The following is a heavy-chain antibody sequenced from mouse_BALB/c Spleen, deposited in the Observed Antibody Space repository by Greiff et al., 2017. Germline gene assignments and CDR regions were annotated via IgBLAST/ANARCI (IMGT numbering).Heavy chain of an antibody. CDR2: INSNGGST. D-gene: IGHD2-1*01. CDR1: GFTFSSYG. V-gene: IGHV5-6-3*01. J-gene: IGHJ4*01. CDR3: ARDGYYYGSAMDY. Sequence: EVMLVESGGGLVQPGGSLKLSCAASGFTFSSYGMSWVRQTPDKRLELVATINSNGGSTYYPDSVKGRFTISRDNAKNTLYLQMSSLKSEDTAMYYCARDGYYYGSAMDYWGQGTSVTVSS.